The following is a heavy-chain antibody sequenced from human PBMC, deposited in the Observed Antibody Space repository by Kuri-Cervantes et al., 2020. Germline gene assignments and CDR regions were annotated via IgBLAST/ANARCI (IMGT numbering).Heavy chain of an antibody. CDR1: GFTFSSYA. Sequence: GGSLRLSCAASGFTFSSYAMSWVRQAPGKGLEWVSAIIGSGGSTYYADSVEGRFTISRDNSKNTLYLQMNSLRAEDTAVYYCARDGGVGGSLEWLPSPFDYWGQGTLVTVSS. D-gene: IGHD3-3*01. J-gene: IGHJ4*02. CDR3: ARDGGVGGSLEWLPSPFDY. CDR2: IIGSGGST. V-gene: IGHV3-23*01.